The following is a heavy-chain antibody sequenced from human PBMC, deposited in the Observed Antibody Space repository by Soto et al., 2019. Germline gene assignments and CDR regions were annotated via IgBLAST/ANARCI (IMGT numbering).Heavy chain of an antibody. V-gene: IGHV3-15*01. CDR3: STGLRWTSTDDY. Sequence: EVPLVESGGGLVEPGGSLRLSCVVSGFTFSNAWMRWVRQAPGKGLEWVGRIKSKADGGTPEYAASVEGRFTISRDDSKNTLYLQLDGLKTEDTAVYYCSTGLRWTSTDDYWGQGTLVTVSS. J-gene: IGHJ4*02. D-gene: IGHD2-15*01. CDR1: GFTFSNAW. CDR2: IKSKADGGTP.